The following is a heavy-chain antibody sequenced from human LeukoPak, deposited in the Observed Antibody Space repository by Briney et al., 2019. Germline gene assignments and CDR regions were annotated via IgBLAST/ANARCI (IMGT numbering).Heavy chain of an antibody. CDR3: ARGPLAAAGTLTYYYYGMDV. D-gene: IGHD6-13*01. J-gene: IGHJ6*02. CDR2: TYSSGTT. Sequence: SQTLSLTCTVSGGSISSGSYYWSWIRQPAGKGLEWIGRTYSSGTTSYNPSLKSRVTISGDTSKNQFSLKLTSVTAADTAVYYCARGPLAAAGTLTYYYYGMDVWGQGTTVTVSS. CDR1: GGSISSGSYY. V-gene: IGHV4-61*02.